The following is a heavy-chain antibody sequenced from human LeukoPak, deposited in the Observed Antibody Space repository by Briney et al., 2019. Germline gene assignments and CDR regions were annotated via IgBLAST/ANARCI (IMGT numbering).Heavy chain of an antibody. CDR2: ISDRGDNK. D-gene: IGHD6-19*01. V-gene: IGHV3-23*01. CDR3: AKSSRYGTGWYGRIDY. Sequence: GGSLRPSCAASGFTFSSHAMSWVRQAPGKGLEWVSAISDRGDNKQYTDSVKGRLTISRDNSKNTLYLQMNSLRADDTAVYYCAKSSRYGTGWYGRIDYWGQGTLVTVS. CDR1: GFTFSSHA. J-gene: IGHJ4*02.